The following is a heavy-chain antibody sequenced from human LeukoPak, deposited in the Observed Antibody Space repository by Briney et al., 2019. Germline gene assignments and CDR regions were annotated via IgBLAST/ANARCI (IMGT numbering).Heavy chain of an antibody. CDR2: IRYDGSNK. CDR1: GFTFSSYG. CDR3: AKDTLVYSRYCYMDV. V-gene: IGHV3-30*02. J-gene: IGHJ6*03. D-gene: IGHD6-13*01. Sequence: GGSLRLSCAASGFTFSSYGMHWVRQAPGKGLEWVAFIRYDGSNKYYADSVKGRFTISRDNSKNTLYLQMNSLRAEDTAVYYCAKDTLVYSRYCYMDVWGKGTTVTISS.